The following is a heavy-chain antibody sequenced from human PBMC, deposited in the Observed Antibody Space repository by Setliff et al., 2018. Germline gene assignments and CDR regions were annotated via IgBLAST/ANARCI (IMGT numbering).Heavy chain of an antibody. CDR2: IRASNDET. CDR1: GYTFTDYG. J-gene: IGHJ5*02. Sequence: GASVKVSCKTSGYTFTDYGISWVRQAPGQRLEWVGWIRASNDETDYAQKFRGRVTMTRNTSINTAYMELSSLTSEDTAIYYCSRGLPTYNFDNLRVVWFDTWGQGALVTVSS. CDR3: SRGLPTYNFDNLRVVWFDT. V-gene: IGHV1-18*01. D-gene: IGHD3-22*01.